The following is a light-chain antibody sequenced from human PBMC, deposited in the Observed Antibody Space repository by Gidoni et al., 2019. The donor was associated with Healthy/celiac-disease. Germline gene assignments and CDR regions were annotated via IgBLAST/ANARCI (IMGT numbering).Light chain of an antibody. V-gene: IGLV3-21*02. CDR1: NIGSKS. CDR3: QVWDSSSDPHVV. CDR2: DDS. J-gene: IGLJ2*01. Sequence: SYVLTQPPSVSVAPGQTARITCGGNNIGSKSVHWYRQTPGQAPVLVVYDDSDRPSGSPERFSGSNSGNTATLTISRGEAGDEADYYCQVWDSSSDPHVVFGGGTKLTVL.